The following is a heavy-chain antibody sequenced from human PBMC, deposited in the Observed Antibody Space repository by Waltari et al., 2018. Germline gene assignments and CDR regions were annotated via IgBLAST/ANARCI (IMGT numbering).Heavy chain of an antibody. V-gene: IGHV3-74*01. J-gene: IGHJ4*02. CDR3: ARAGVGAISFSDY. Sequence: EVQLVESGGGLVQPGGSLRLSCAASGFTFSTSWLHWFGQAPGMGLESVSRISPDGDIKLYVDSVEGRFTTSRDNAKNTLYLQMSGLRAEDTAVYYCARAGVGAISFSDYWGQGTLVSVSS. D-gene: IGHD1-26*01. CDR2: ISPDGDIK. CDR1: GFTFSTSW.